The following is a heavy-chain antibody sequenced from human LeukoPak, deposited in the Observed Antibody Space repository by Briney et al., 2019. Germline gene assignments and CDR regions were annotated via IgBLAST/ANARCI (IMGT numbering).Heavy chain of an antibody. D-gene: IGHD3-10*01. J-gene: IGHJ3*02. CDR2: ISSSGSYT. Sequence: GGSLRLSCAASGFPFSDYYMTWIRQAPGKGLDWVSYISSSGSYTNYADSVQGRFTISRDNAKNSLYLQMNSLRAEDTAVYYCAVAYYYGSGDAFDIWGQGTKVTVSS. V-gene: IGHV3-11*06. CDR3: AVAYYYGSGDAFDI. CDR1: GFPFSDYY.